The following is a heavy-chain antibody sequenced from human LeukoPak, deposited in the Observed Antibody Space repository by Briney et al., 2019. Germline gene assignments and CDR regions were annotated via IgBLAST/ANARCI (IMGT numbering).Heavy chain of an antibody. D-gene: IGHD2-21*02. V-gene: IGHV4-59*01. CDR1: GGSISSYY. CDR2: IYYSGGT. J-gene: IGHJ2*01. CDR3: ARERAPTYCGGDCSWYFDL. Sequence: SETLSLTCTASGGSISSYYWSWIRQPPGKGLEWIGYIYYSGGTNYNPSLMSRVTISVDTSKNQSSLMLISVTAADTAVYYYARERAPTYCGGDCSWYFDLWGRGTLVTVSS.